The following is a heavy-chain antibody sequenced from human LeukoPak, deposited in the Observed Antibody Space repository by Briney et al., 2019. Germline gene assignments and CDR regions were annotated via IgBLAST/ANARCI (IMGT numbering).Heavy chain of an antibody. CDR1: GGSISSSSYY. Sequence: SETLSLTCTVSGGSISSSSYYWGWIRQPPGKGLEWIGSIYYSGSTYYNPSLKSRVTISVDTSKNQFSLKLSSVTAADTAVYYCARLEVIAAAFVHWGQGNLVTVSS. CDR3: ARLEVIAAAFVH. J-gene: IGHJ1*01. D-gene: IGHD6-13*01. CDR2: IYYSGST. V-gene: IGHV4-39*01.